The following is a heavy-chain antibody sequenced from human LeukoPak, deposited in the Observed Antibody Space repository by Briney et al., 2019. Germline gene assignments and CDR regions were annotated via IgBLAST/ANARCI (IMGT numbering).Heavy chain of an antibody. J-gene: IGHJ6*03. V-gene: IGHV1-8*01. Sequence: ASVKVSCRASGYTLTSYDINWVRQATGQGLEWMGWMNPNSGNTGYAQKFQGRVTMTRNTSLSTASMALSSLRSEDTAVYYCARARSSGSYLWGAYYYYYMDVWGKGTTVTVSS. CDR2: MNPNSGNT. CDR1: GYTLTSYD. CDR3: ARARSSGSYLWGAYYYYYMDV. D-gene: IGHD1-26*01.